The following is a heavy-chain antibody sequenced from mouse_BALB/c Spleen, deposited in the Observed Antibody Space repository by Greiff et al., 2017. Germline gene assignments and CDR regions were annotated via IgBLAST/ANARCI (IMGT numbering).Heavy chain of an antibody. J-gene: IGHJ4*01. CDR1: GFTFSSFG. V-gene: IGHV5-17*02. Sequence: DVQLVESGGGLVQPGGSRKLSCAASGFTFSSFGMHWVRQAPEKGLEWVAYISSGSSNIYYADTVKGRFTISRDNPKNTLFLQMTSLRSEDTAMYYCVRDGNYGAMDYWGQGTSVTVSS. CDR3: VRDGNYGAMDY. D-gene: IGHD2-1*01. CDR2: ISSGSSNI.